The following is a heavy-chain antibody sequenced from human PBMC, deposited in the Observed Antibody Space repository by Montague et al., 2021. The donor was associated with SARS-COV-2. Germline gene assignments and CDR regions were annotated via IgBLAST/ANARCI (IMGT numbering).Heavy chain of an antibody. D-gene: IGHD2-15*01. V-gene: IGHV4-34*01. Sequence: SETRSLTCAVYGGSFSGYYWSWIRQPPGKGLEWIGEINHSGSTNYNPSLKSRVTISVDTSKNQFSLKLSSVTAADTAVYYCARGPVDDNCSGGSCYSRYYYGMDVWGRGTTVTVSS. CDR3: ARGPVDDNCSGGSCYSRYYYGMDV. CDR1: GGSFSGYY. CDR2: INHSGST. J-gene: IGHJ6*02.